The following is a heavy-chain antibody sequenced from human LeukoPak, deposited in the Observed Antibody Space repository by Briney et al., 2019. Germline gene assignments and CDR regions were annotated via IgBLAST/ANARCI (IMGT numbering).Heavy chain of an antibody. CDR2: ISGSGGST. V-gene: IGHV3-23*01. Sequence: GGSLRLSCAASGFTFSSYAMSWVRQAPGKGLEWVSAISGSGGSTYYADSAKGRSTISRDNSKNTLYLQMNSLRAEDTAVYYCAKEGDYYDSSGYNDYWGQGTLVTVSS. CDR3: AKEGDYYDSSGYNDY. CDR1: GFTFSSYA. J-gene: IGHJ4*02. D-gene: IGHD3-22*01.